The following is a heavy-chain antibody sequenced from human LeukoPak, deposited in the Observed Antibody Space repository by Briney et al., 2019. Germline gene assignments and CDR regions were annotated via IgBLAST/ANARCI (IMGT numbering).Heavy chain of an antibody. CDR3: ATLLDNWFDP. J-gene: IGHJ5*02. CDR2: IRTYNGDT. CDR1: GYTFTNYG. Sequence: GASVKVSCKASGYTFTNYGISWVRQAPGQGLEWMGWIRTYNGDTKYVRKFQGRVTMTEDTSTDTAYMELSSLRSEDTAVYYCATLLDNWFDPWGQGTLVTVSS. V-gene: IGHV1-18*01.